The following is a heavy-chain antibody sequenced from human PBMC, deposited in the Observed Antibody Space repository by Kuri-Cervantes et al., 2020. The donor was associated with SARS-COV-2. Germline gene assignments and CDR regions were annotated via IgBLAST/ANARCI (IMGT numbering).Heavy chain of an antibody. CDR3: ARAAMVRGVIIEDNWSDP. D-gene: IGHD3-10*01. Sequence: ASVKVSCKASGYTFTSYGISWVRQAPGQGLEWMGWISAYNGNTNYAQKLQGRVTMTTDTSTSTAYMELRSLRSDDTAVCYCARAAMVRGVIIEDNWSDPWGQGTLVTVSS. V-gene: IGHV1-18*04. CDR1: GYTFTSYG. CDR2: ISAYNGNT. J-gene: IGHJ5*02.